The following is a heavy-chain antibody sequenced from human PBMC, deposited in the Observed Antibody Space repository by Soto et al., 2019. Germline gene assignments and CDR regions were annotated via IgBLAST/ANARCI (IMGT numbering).Heavy chain of an antibody. CDR3: ARARGDDYSNYVFLDY. D-gene: IGHD4-4*01. J-gene: IGHJ4*02. V-gene: IGHV1-69*13. CDR2: IIPIFGTA. Sequence: ASVEVSCKXSGGTFSSYAISWVRQAPGQGLEWMGGIIPIFGTANYAQKFQGRVTITADESTSTAYMELSSLRSEDTAVYYCARARGDDYSNYVFLDYWGQGTLVTVSS. CDR1: GGTFSSYA.